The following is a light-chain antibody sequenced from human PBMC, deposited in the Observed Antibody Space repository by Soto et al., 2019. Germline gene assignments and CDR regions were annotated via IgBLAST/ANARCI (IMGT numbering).Light chain of an antibody. CDR2: AAS. CDR3: QQSYNTLWT. CDR1: QSISSY. Sequence: DLQMTQSPSSLSASVGDRVTSTCRAIQSISSYLNWYQQKPGKAPKLLIYAASSLQSGVPSRFSGSVSGTDFTLTISSLHPEAFATYYCQQSYNTLWTFGQGTKVEIK. V-gene: IGKV1-39*01. J-gene: IGKJ1*01.